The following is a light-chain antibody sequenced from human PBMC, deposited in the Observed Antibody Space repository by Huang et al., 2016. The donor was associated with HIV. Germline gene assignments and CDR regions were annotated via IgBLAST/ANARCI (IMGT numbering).Light chain of an antibody. V-gene: IGKV1-39*01. CDR1: QTISTY. CDR3: QQSYSTLLS. Sequence: DIKMTQSPSSLSASVGDRVTITCRASQTISTYLNWYQQRPGKAPKLLIYAASSLQSGVPSRFSGSGSGTDFTLTISSLQPECFATYYCQQSYSTLLSFGGGTKVAIK. CDR2: AAS. J-gene: IGKJ4*01.